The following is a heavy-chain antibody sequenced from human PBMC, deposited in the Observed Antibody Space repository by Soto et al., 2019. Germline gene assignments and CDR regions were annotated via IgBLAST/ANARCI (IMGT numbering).Heavy chain of an antibody. J-gene: IGHJ6*02. CDR3: AKRHDDNYYYYGMDV. CDR2: INGSGGST. Sequence: GGSLRLSCAASGFTFSSYAMSWVRQAPGKGLEWVSAINGSGGSTYYADSVKGRFTISRDNSKNTLYLQMNSLRAEDTAVYYCAKRHDDNYYYYGMDVWGQGTTVTVSS. V-gene: IGHV3-23*01. CDR1: GFTFSSYA. D-gene: IGHD1-1*01.